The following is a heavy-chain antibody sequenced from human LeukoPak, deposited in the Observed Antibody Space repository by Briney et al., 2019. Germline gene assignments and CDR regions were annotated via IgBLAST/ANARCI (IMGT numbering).Heavy chain of an antibody. D-gene: IGHD3-9*01. V-gene: IGHV3-23*01. Sequence: GGSLRLSCAASGFTFGSYAMSRVRQAPGKGLEWVSAISGSGGTTYYADSVKGRFTISRDNSKNTLYLQMNSLRAEDTAVYYCAKEEYDILTAYSDYWGQGTLVTVSS. CDR3: AKEEYDILTAYSDY. J-gene: IGHJ4*02. CDR1: GFTFGSYA. CDR2: ISGSGGTT.